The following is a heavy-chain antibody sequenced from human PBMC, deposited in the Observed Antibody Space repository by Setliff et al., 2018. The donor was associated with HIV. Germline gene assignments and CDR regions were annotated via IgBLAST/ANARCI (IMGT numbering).Heavy chain of an antibody. CDR3: TREGEGVGASGL. Sequence: PSETLSLTCTVFGGSISGDNYYWTWIRQPAGKGLEWIGHIYKTADTNRNPSLKSLVSISIDTSKNQFSLNLSSVTAADTAVYYCTREGEGVGASGLWGQGTLVTVSS. CDR2: IYKTADT. CDR1: GGSISGDNYY. J-gene: IGHJ4*02. D-gene: IGHD1-26*01. V-gene: IGHV4-61*09.